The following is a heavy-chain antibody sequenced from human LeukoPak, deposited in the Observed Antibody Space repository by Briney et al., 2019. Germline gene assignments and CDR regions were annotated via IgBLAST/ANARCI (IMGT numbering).Heavy chain of an antibody. Sequence: GGSLRLSCAASGFTFTSYSMNWVRQAPGKGLEWVSSISRSSIYIYYADSVKGRFTISRDNAKNSLFLQMNSLRAKDTAVYYCPTPDSGGYASASFYYWGQGTPVTLS. V-gene: IGHV3-21*01. D-gene: IGHD3-22*01. J-gene: IGHJ4*02. CDR1: GFTFTSYS. CDR2: ISRSSIYI. CDR3: PTPDSGGYASASFYY.